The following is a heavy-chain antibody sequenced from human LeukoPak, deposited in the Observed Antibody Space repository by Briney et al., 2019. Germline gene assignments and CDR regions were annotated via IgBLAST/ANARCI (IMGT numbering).Heavy chain of an antibody. J-gene: IGHJ4*02. Sequence: PGGSLRLSCAASGFTFRTSWMTWVRQAPGKGLEWVANIRQDGGTKYYVDSVKGRFTISRDNAKNSLYLQMNSLRVEDTAVYYCARDLSYFDYWRQGTLVTVSS. CDR1: GFTFRTSW. V-gene: IGHV3-7*01. CDR2: IRQDGGTK. CDR3: ARDLSYFDY.